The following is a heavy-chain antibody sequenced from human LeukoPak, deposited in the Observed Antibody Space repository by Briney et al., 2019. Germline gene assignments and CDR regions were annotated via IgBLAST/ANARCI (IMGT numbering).Heavy chain of an antibody. CDR3: ARVSDYVWGSYLPLDY. CDR1: GYTLTELS. CDR2: ISAYNGNT. V-gene: IGHV1-18*01. D-gene: IGHD3-16*02. J-gene: IGHJ4*02. Sequence: ASVKVSCKVSGYTLTELSMHWMRQAPGQGLEWMGWISAYNGNTNYAQKLQGRVTMTTDTSTSTAYMELRSLRSDDTAVYYCARVSDYVWGSYLPLDYWGQGTLVTVSS.